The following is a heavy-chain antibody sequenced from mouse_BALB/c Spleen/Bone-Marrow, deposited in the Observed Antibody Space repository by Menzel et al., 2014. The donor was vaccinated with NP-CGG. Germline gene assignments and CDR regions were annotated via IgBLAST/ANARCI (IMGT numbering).Heavy chain of an antibody. CDR2: LDPANGNT. CDR3: ASYYYGSSSFAY. CDR1: ALNIKDTY. D-gene: IGHD1-1*01. Sequence: LQLQQPGADLVKPGASVKLSCTASALNIKDTYMLWVQQRPEQGLEWIGRLDPANGNTKYDPNFQGNATITADESSNSAYLQLSSLTAEDTAVYYCASYYYGSSSFAYWGQGTLVTVS. J-gene: IGHJ3*01. V-gene: IGHV14-3*02.